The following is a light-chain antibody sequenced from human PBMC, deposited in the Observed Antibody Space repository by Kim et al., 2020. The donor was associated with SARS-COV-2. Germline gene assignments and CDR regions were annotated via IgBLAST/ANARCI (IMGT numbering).Light chain of an antibody. Sequence: QSALTQPASVSGSPGQSITISCTGTSSDVGGYNYVSWYQQHPGKAPKLVIYDVTKRPSGVSDRFSGSKSGNTASLTISGLQAEDEADYHCSSYTSSTTWVFGGGTQLTVL. CDR3: SSYTSSTTWV. J-gene: IGLJ3*02. CDR1: SSDVGGYNY. CDR2: DVT. V-gene: IGLV2-14*03.